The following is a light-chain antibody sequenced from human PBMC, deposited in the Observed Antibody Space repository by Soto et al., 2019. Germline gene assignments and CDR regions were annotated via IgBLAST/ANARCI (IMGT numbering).Light chain of an antibody. J-gene: IGKJ3*01. CDR1: QSVSSSN. Sequence: EIVLTQSPGTLSLSPGERATLSCRASQSVSSSNLAWYQRKPGQAPRLLIYGASRRATGIPDRFSGSGSGADFTLTINRLEPEDFAAYYCQQYGSTPFTFGPGTKVDIK. CDR2: GAS. CDR3: QQYGSTPFT. V-gene: IGKV3-20*01.